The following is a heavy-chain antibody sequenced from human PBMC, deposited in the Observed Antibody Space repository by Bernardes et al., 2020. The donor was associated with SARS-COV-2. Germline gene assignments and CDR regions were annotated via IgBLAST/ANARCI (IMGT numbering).Heavy chain of an antibody. CDR1: GFTFSSYA. Sequence: GSLRLSCAASGFTFSSYAMSWVRQAPGKGLEWVSAISGSGGSTYYADSVKGRFTISRDNSKNTLYLRMNSLRAEDTAVYYCASGDRGTGEFDYWGQGTLVTVSS. V-gene: IGHV3-23*01. CDR2: ISGSGGST. CDR3: ASGDRGTGEFDY. J-gene: IGHJ4*02. D-gene: IGHD3-10*01.